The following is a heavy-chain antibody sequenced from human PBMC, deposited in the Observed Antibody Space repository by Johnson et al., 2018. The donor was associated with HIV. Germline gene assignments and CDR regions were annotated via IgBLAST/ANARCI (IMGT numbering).Heavy chain of an antibody. Sequence: VQLVESGGGVVQPGRSLRLSCAASGFTFSSSAMHWVHQAPGKGLEWVSVFFSGGTTYYADSVKGRFTISRDNSKNTLYLQMNSLRAEDTAVYYCAKEGTTMEVDIWGQGTMVTVSS. D-gene: IGHD3-10*01. V-gene: IGHV3-NL1*01. CDR2: FFSGGTT. CDR3: AKEGTTMEVDI. J-gene: IGHJ3*02. CDR1: GFTFSSSA.